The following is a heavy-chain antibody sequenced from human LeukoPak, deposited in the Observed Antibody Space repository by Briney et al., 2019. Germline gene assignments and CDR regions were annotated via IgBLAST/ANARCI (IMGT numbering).Heavy chain of an antibody. CDR3: ARPAGWLPRYYFEY. J-gene: IGHJ4*02. V-gene: IGHV4-39*01. D-gene: IGHD5-24*01. Sequence: SETLSLICSVSRGSISSSYYYWGWIRQPPGQGLEWIGTIHSSGNTYYNPSLKSRVTISVDTSKNQFSLKLSSVTAADTAVYYCARPAGWLPRYYFEYWGQGTLVTVSS. CDR1: RGSISSSYYY. CDR2: IHSSGNT.